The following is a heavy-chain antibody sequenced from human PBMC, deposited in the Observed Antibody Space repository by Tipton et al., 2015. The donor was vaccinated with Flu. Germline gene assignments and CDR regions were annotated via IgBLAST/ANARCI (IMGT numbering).Heavy chain of an antibody. CDR2: IYHTGST. V-gene: IGHV4-31*03. CDR3: ARAPRSTSGSSYPPDF. J-gene: IGHJ4*02. D-gene: IGHD2-2*01. CDR1: GASVHSGGFY. Sequence: TLSLTCTVSGASVHSGGFYWTWIRQFPGKGLEWIGYIYHTGSTYYPPSLKSRLFISVDTSKNHFSLNLHSVTAADTAVYFCARAPRSTSGSSYPPDFWGQGLLVPVSS.